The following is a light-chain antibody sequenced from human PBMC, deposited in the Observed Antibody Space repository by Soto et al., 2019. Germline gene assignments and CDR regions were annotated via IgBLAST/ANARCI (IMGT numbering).Light chain of an antibody. J-gene: IGKJ5*01. Sequence: DIVLTQSPDSLAVSLGERATINCKSSQSVLYSSNNKNSLAWYQHKPGQPPKLLIYWASTRESGVPDRCSGSEYGTEFTLTISSLQAEDVAVYYWQQYYSLPITFGQGTRLEIK. CDR3: QQYYSLPIT. V-gene: IGKV4-1*01. CDR1: QSVLYSSNNKNS. CDR2: WAS.